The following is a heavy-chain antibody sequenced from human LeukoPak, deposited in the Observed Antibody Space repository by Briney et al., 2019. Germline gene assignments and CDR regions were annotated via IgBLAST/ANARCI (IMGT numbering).Heavy chain of an antibody. V-gene: IGHV3-48*04. D-gene: IGHD3-3*01. CDR2: ISSSSSTI. Sequence: GGSLRLSCAASGFTFSTHSMNWVRQAPGTGLEWVSYISSSSSTIYYADSVKGRFTISRDNAKNSLFLQMNSLRAEDTAVYYCARNDFWSGFYYWGQGTLVAVSS. CDR3: ARNDFWSGFYY. J-gene: IGHJ4*02. CDR1: GFTFSTHS.